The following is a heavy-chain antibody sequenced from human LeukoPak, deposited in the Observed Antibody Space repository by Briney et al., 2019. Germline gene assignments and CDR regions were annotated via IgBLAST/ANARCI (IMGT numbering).Heavy chain of an antibody. Sequence: PSETLSLTCTVSGGSISSYYWSWIRQPPGKGLEWIGYIYYSGSTNYNPSLKSRVTISLDTSKNQFSLRVTSVTAADRALYYCARLRRGGVVGLFLGFWGQGNL. V-gene: IGHV4-59*01. J-gene: IGHJ4*01. CDR3: ARLRRGGVVGLFLGF. CDR1: GGSISSYY. CDR2: IYYSGST. D-gene: IGHD3-10*01.